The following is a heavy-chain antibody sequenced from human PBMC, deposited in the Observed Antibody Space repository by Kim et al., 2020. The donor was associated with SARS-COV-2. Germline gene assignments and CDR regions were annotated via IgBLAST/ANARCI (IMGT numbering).Heavy chain of an antibody. CDR1: GFTFSNAW. V-gene: IGHV3-15*01. CDR2: IKSKTDGGTT. Sequence: GGSLRLSCAASGFTFSNAWMSWVRQAPGKGLEWVGRIKSKTDGGTTAYAAPVKGRFTSSRDDSKNTLYLQMNSVKTEDTAVYYCNTDHDDCSSTSCLYDFWSGYYPYCFDYWGQGTLVTVSS. CDR3: NTDHDDCSSTSCLYDFWSGYYPYCFDY. J-gene: IGHJ4*02. D-gene: IGHD3-3*01.